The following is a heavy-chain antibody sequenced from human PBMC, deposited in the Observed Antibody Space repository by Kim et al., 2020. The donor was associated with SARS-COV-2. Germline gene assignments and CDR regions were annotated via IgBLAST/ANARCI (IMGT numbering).Heavy chain of an antibody. CDR1: GFTFDDYA. Sequence: GGSLRLSCAASGFTFDDYAMHWVRQAPGKGLEWVSGISWNSGSIGYADSVKGRFTISRDNAKNSLYLQMNSLRAEDTALYYCAKDLLFDPWGQGTLVTVS. V-gene: IGHV3-9*01. J-gene: IGHJ5*02. CDR2: ISWNSGSI. CDR3: AKDLLFDP.